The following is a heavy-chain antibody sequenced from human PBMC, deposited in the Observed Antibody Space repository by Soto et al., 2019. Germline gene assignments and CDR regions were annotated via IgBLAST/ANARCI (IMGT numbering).Heavy chain of an antibody. CDR1: GDTVKNSV. J-gene: IGHJ5*02. V-gene: IGHV1-69*01. D-gene: IGHD1-1*01. Sequence: QVQLVQSGVEVKKPGSSVRVSCKASGDTVKNSVISWVRQAPGQGLEWMGGTIPLFGTTDYAQKFQGRLTIPPDESTDTPYMELSKLTYGVPAVHYCVAQLDFRKLSVAWGQG. CDR2: TIPLFGTT. CDR3: VAQLDFRKLSVA.